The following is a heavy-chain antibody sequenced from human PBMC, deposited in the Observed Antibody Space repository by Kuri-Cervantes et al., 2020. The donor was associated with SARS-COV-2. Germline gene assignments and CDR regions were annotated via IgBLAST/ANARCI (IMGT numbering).Heavy chain of an antibody. J-gene: IGHJ3*02. CDR3: ASPVVVAAPGAFDI. V-gene: IGHV3-9*01. CDR2: ISWNSGSI. Sequence: SLKISCAASGFTFDDYAMHWVRQAPGKGLEWVSGISWNSGSIGYADSVKGRFTISRDNAKNSLYLQMNSLRDEDTAVYYCASPVVVAAPGAFDIWGQGTMVTVSS. CDR1: GFTFDDYA. D-gene: IGHD2-15*01.